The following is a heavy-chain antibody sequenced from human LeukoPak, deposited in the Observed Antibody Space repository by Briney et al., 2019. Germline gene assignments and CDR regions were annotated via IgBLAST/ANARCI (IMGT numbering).Heavy chain of an antibody. J-gene: IGHJ3*02. CDR1: GFTFEDYG. CDR3: ARAGLGAFDI. Sequence: GGSLRLSCAASGFTFEDYGMNWVRQAPGKGLEWVSGINWNGGNTGYADSVKGRFTISRDNAKNSLYLQMNSLRAEDTALYYCARAGLGAFDIWGQGTMVTVSS. V-gene: IGHV3-20*04. CDR2: INWNGGNT.